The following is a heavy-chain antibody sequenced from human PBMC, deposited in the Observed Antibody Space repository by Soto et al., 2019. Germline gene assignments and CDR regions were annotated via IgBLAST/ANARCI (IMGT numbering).Heavy chain of an antibody. CDR2: INPYMGGT. CDR3: ARVMPTELWFGIGFDY. Sequence: QVQLVQSGAEVKKPGASVKVSCKASGYTFTGYDMHWVRQAPGQGLEWMGWINPYMGGTNYAQKFQGRVTMTRDTFIVTGDMELSRLRSDDTAVYYCARVMPTELWFGIGFDYWGQGALGTVSS. V-gene: IGHV1-2*02. CDR1: GYTFTGYD. J-gene: IGHJ4*02. D-gene: IGHD3-10*01.